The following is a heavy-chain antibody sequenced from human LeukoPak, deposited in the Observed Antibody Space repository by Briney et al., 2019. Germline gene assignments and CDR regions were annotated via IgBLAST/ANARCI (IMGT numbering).Heavy chain of an antibody. J-gene: IGHJ4*02. CDR1: GFTFSNAW. CDR2: IKSKTDGGTT. D-gene: IGHD3-10*01. V-gene: IGHV3-15*01. CDR3: TSEYYYGSGSYYNADY. Sequence: GGSLRLSCAASGFTFSNAWVSWVRQAPGKGLEWVGRIKSKTDGGTTDYAAPLKGRFPISRSHSKNTLYLQMTSLKTEDTAVYYCTSEYYYGSGSYYNADYWGQGTLVTVSS.